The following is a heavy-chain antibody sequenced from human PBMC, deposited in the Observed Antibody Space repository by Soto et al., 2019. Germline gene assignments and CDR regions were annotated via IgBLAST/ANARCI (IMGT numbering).Heavy chain of an antibody. CDR3: ARRYGSCFDY. D-gene: IGHD5-18*01. V-gene: IGHV1-3*01. Sequence: GASVKVSCKASGYTFTSYAMHWVRQAPGQRLEWMGWINDGNGNTKYSQKFQGRVTITRDTSASTAYMELSSVTAADTAVYYCARRYGSCFDYWGQGTLVTAPQ. J-gene: IGHJ4*02. CDR2: INDGNGNT. CDR1: GYTFTSYA.